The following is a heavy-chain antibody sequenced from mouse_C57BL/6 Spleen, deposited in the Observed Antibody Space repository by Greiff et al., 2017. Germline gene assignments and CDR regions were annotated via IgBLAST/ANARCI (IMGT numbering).Heavy chain of an antibody. D-gene: IGHD3-2*02. Sequence: QVQLKQPGAELVKPGASVKVSCKASGYTFTSYWMHWVKQRPGQGLEWIGRIHPSDSDTNYNQKFKGKATLTVDKSSSTAYMQLSSLTSEDSAVYDCAMGDSSGYCDYWGQGTTLTVSS. CDR1: GYTFTSYW. J-gene: IGHJ2*01. V-gene: IGHV1-74*01. CDR3: AMGDSSGYCDY. CDR2: IHPSDSDT.